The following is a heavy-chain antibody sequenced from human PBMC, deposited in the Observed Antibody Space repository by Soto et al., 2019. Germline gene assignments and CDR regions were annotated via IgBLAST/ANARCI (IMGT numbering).Heavy chain of an antibody. D-gene: IGHD2-21*01. Sequence: SETLSLTCAVSSGSFSSDYWWTWVRQPPGKGLEWLAEVHRSGSAHYNPSLESRLTLLVDQSRDQFSLELRSVTAADTAVYYCARCGAFSMDFWGKGASVTVSS. J-gene: IGHJ6*03. CDR1: SGSFSSDYW. CDR3: ARCGAFSMDF. V-gene: IGHV4-4*02. CDR2: VHRSGSA.